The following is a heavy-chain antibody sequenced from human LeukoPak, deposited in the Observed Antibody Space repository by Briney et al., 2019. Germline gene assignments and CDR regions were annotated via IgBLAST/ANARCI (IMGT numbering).Heavy chain of an antibody. CDR2: INPNSGGT. J-gene: IGHJ5*02. CDR1: GYTFTGYY. Sequence: GASVKVSCKASGYTFTGYYMHWVRQAPGQGLEWMGRINPNSGGTNYAQKFQGRVTMTRDTSISTAYMELSRLRSDDTAVYYWASSRYCSGGSCYSADWFDPWGQGTLVTVSS. CDR3: ASSRYCSGGSCYSADWFDP. D-gene: IGHD2-15*01. V-gene: IGHV1-2*06.